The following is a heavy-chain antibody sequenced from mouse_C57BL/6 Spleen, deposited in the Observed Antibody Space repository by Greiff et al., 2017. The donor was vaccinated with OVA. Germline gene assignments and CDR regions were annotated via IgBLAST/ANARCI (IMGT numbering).Heavy chain of an antibody. V-gene: IGHV5-4*01. D-gene: IGHD2-13*01. CDR1: GFTFSSYA. J-gene: IGHJ1*03. CDR2: ISGGGSYT. CDR3: ARGGDYNYLYFDV. Sequence: EVQVVESGGGLVKPGGSLKLSCAASGFTFSSYAMSWVRQTPEKRLEWVATISGGGSYTYYPDNVKGRFTISRDNAKNNLYLQMSHLKSEDTAMDYCARGGDYNYLYFDVWGTGTTVTVSS.